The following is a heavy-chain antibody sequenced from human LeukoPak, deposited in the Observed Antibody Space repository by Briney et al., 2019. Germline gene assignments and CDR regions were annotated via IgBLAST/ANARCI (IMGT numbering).Heavy chain of an antibody. CDR1: GGSISSGGYY. J-gene: IGHJ3*02. V-gene: IGHV4-31*03. Sequence: SQTLSLTCTVSGGSISSGGYYWSWIRQHPGKGLEWIGYIYYSGSTYYHPSLKSRVTISVDTSKNQFSLKLSSVTAADTAVYYCARGHYYARPAFDIWGQGTMVTVSS. CDR2: IYYSGST. CDR3: ARGHYYARPAFDI. D-gene: IGHD3-10*01.